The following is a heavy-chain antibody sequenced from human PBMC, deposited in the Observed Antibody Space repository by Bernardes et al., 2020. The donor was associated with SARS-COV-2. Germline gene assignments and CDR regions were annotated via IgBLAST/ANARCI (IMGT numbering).Heavy chain of an antibody. J-gene: IGHJ4*02. V-gene: IGHV3-33*01. D-gene: IGHD3-3*01. CDR3: ARDFSQGTLRFLEWLPDY. CDR1: GFTFSSYG. Sequence: GGSLRLSCAASGFTFSSYGMHWVHRGPGKGLEWVEVIWYDGSNKYYADSVKGRFTISRDNSKNTLYLQMNSLRAEDTAVYYCARDFSQGTLRFLEWLPDYWGQGTLVTVSS. CDR2: IWYDGSNK.